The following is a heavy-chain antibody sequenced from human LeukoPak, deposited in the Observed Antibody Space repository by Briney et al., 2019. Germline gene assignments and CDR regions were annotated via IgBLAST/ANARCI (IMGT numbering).Heavy chain of an antibody. Sequence: GGSLRLSCAASGFTFDDYGMNWVRQAPGKGLEWVSGINWNGGSTGYADSVKGRFTISRDNAKNSLYLQMNSLRAEDTALYHCARGDSSGWYLVFDYWGQGTLVTVSS. V-gene: IGHV3-20*01. CDR2: INWNGGST. D-gene: IGHD6-19*01. J-gene: IGHJ4*02. CDR3: ARGDSSGWYLVFDY. CDR1: GFTFDDYG.